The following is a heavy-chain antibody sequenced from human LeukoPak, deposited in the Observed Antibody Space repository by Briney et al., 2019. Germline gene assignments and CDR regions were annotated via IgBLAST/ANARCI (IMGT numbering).Heavy chain of an antibody. CDR3: ARDRLGPSFSVSHFDL. CDR1: GFTFVDFV. Sequence: GGSLRLSCATSGFTFVDFVLSWVPRAPGKGLEWLCAINYNGAITDYADSVKGRFTISRDNAKNSLYLRMDSLRAEDTALYYCARDRLGPSFSVSHFDLWGQGTLVTVSS. D-gene: IGHD3-3*02. CDR2: INYNGAIT. V-gene: IGHV3-20*04. J-gene: IGHJ4*02.